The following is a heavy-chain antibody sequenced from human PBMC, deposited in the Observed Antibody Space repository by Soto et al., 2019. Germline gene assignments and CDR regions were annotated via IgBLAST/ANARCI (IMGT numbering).Heavy chain of an antibody. J-gene: IGHJ6*02. D-gene: IGHD3-3*01. CDR3: ARARGGVTYGMDG. CDR1: GYTFTNYW. Sequence: GESLKLSCKGSGYTFTNYWIGWVRQLPGKGPEWMGIIYPGDSDTKYNPTFQGQVTISADKSITTTYLQWSSLKASDTAIYYCARARGGVTYGMDGWGQGTTVTVSS. CDR2: IYPGDSDT. V-gene: IGHV5-51*01.